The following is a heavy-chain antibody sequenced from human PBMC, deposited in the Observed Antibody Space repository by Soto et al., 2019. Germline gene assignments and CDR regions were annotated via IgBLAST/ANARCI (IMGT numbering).Heavy chain of an antibody. J-gene: IGHJ6*02. CDR2: IPYDGSNE. Sequence: PGGSLRLSCAASGFTFSYYGMHWVRQAPGKGLEWVAAIPYDGSNEYYADSVKGRFTISRDNSKNTLYLQMNSLRVEDTAVYYCAKQAAAGNYYYYAMNVWGQGTTVTFSS. D-gene: IGHD6-13*01. V-gene: IGHV3-30*18. CDR1: GFTFSYYG. CDR3: AKQAAAGNYYYYAMNV.